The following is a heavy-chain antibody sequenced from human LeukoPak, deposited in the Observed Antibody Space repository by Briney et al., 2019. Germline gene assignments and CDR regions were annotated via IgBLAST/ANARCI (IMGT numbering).Heavy chain of an antibody. CDR1: GGSISSYY. V-gene: IGHV4-59*08. CDR3: ARALYDFWSGYYLDY. Sequence: SETLSLTCTVSGGSISSYYWSWIRQPPGKGLEWIGYIYYSGSTNYNPSLKSRVTISVDTSKNQFSLKLSSVTAADTAVYYCARALYDFWSGYYLDYWGQGTLVTVSS. J-gene: IGHJ4*02. CDR2: IYYSGST. D-gene: IGHD3-3*01.